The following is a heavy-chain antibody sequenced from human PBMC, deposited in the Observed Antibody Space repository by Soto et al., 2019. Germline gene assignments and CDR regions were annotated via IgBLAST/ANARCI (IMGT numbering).Heavy chain of an antibody. V-gene: IGHV1-69*12. D-gene: IGHD1-1*01. Sequence: QVQLVQSGAEVKKPGSSVKVSCKASGGTFSSYAISWVRQAPGQGLEWMGGIIPIFGTANYAQKFQGRVTISAGECTSTAYMELSSMSSEDTAVYYCTGNDGPDRPVKYWGQGTLVIVTS. J-gene: IGHJ4*02. CDR2: IIPIFGTA. CDR3: TGNDGPDRPVKY. CDR1: GGTFSSYA.